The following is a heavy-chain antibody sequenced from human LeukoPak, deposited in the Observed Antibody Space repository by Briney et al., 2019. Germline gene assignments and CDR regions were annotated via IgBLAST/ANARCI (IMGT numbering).Heavy chain of an antibody. J-gene: IGHJ4*02. CDR2: ISSGGNT. CDR1: GASITSDY. V-gene: IGHV4-59*08. CDR3: ARQRWGRFDY. Sequence: SETLSLTCTVSGASITSDYWSWIRQPLGKGLEYVAYISSGGNTYYNPSLEDRVTMSVSTSKNQFSLRVTSVTAADTAVYYCARQRWGRFDYWGQGALVSVYS. D-gene: IGHD4-23*01.